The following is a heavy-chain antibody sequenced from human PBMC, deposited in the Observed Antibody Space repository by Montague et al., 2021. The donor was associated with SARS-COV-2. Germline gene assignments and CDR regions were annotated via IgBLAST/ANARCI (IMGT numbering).Heavy chain of an antibody. D-gene: IGHD2-2*01. CDR3: ATEMPAYDVFDI. Sequence: SETLSLTCTVSGGSVTSGDYYWTWIRQPPGKGLEWFGYIYNTGRTNYXXXVKSRVTISMDTSKNQFSLKVDSVSAADTAVYYCATEMPAYDVFDIWGQGTMVTVSS. V-gene: IGHV4-61*08. CDR2: IYNTGRT. J-gene: IGHJ3*02. CDR1: GGSVTSGDYY.